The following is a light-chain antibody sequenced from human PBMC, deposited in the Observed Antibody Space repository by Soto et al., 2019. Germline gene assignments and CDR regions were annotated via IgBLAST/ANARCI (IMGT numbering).Light chain of an antibody. Sequence: QSALTQPASVSGSPGQSITIACTGTSSDIGGYNFVSWYQQHPGKAPKLLIYDVGNRPSGVSNRFSGSKSGKTASLTISGLQAEDEAHYYCNSYRTVSTYVFGTGTKSPS. CDR2: DVG. J-gene: IGLJ1*01. CDR1: SSDIGGYNF. V-gene: IGLV2-14*01. CDR3: NSYRTVSTYV.